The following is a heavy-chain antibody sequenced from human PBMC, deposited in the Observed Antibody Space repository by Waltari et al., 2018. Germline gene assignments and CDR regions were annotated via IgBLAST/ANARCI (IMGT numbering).Heavy chain of an antibody. D-gene: IGHD6-19*01. V-gene: IGHV4-34*01. CDR3: ARGAVGSGCYKSSRYYFDS. J-gene: IGHJ4*02. CDR1: GESFSGYY. Sequence: QVQLQQWGAGLLKPSETLSLTCAVYGESFSGYYWSWIRQSPGQGLEWIGEINHSGSSKYNTSLKSLFTMSVDTSKNQFSLNLRAVTVADTAVYYCARGAVGSGCYKSSRYYFDSWGQGTLVTVSS. CDR2: INHSGSS.